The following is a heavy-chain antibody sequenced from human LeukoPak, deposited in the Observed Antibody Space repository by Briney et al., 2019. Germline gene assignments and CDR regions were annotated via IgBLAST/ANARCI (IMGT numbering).Heavy chain of an antibody. CDR3: ARKPGGFDP. V-gene: IGHV4-31*03. Sequence: SETLSLTCTVSGDSISRGAYCWSWIRQPPGKGLEWIGYIYYSGTTFYNPSLRSRVTISVDTSKNQFSLNLNCVTAEDTAVYYCARKPGGFDPWGQGTLVTVSS. CDR1: GDSISRGAYC. J-gene: IGHJ5*02. CDR2: IYYSGTT.